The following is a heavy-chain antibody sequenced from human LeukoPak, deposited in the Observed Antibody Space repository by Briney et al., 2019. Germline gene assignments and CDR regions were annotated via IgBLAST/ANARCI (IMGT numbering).Heavy chain of an antibody. Sequence: RPSETLSLTCTVSGGSISSNSYYWGWIRQPPGKGLEWIGSIYYSGNTYYNPSLKSRVTISVDTSKNQFSLKLSSVTAADTAVYYCARAVFRLHFDYWGQGTLVTVSS. D-gene: IGHD3/OR15-3a*01. CDR2: IYYSGNT. J-gene: IGHJ4*02. CDR1: GGSISSNSYY. V-gene: IGHV4-39*01. CDR3: ARAVFRLHFDY.